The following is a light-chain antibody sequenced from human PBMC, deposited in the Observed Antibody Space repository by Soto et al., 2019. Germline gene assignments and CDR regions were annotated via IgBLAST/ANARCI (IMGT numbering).Light chain of an antibody. Sequence: EIVFVQSESNMSLSPGARAAFSCRASRGVSGSYLAWYQQKPGQAPSLLIYGASNRATGIPPRFSGSGSGTEFTLTISSLQSEDFAVYYCQHHNNWPRTFGQGTKVDIK. CDR1: RGVSGSY. J-gene: IGKJ1*01. CDR3: QHHNNWPRT. V-gene: IGKV3-15*01. CDR2: GAS.